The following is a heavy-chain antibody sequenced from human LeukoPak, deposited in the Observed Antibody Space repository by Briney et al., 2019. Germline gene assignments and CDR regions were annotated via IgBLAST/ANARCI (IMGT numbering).Heavy chain of an antibody. CDR1: GYTFTGYY. CDR3: ARVGTVVTPSLVY. D-gene: IGHD4-23*01. CDR2: MNPNSGNT. J-gene: IGHJ4*02. Sequence: ASVKVSCKASGYTFTGYYMHWVRQATGQGLEWMGWMNPNSGNTGYAQKFQGRVTMTRNTSISTAYMELSSLRSEDTAVYYCARVGTVVTPSLVYWGQGTLVTVSS. V-gene: IGHV1-8*02.